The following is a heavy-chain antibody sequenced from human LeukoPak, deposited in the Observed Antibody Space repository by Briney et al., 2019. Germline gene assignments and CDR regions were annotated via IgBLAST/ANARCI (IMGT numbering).Heavy chain of an antibody. CDR1: GGSFSGYY. D-gene: IGHD3-10*01. J-gene: IGHJ6*03. CDR3: ARRALYGSGRYYYYYYMDV. CDR2: INHSGST. V-gene: IGHV4-34*01. Sequence: PSETLSLTCAVYGGSFSGYYWSWIRQPPGKGLEWIGEINHSGSTNYNPSLKSRVTISVDTSKNQFSLKLSSVTAADTAVYYCARRALYGSGRYYYYYYMDVWGTGTTVTVSS.